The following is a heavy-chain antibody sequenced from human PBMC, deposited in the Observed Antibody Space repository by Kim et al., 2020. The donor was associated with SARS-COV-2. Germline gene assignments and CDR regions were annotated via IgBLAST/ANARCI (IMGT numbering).Heavy chain of an antibody. CDR2: ISGSGGST. CDR1: GFTFSSYA. CDR3: AKVSGGVIYYYYYGMDV. Sequence: GGSLRLSCAASGFTFSSYAMSWVRQAPGKGLEWVSAISGSGGSTYYADSVKGRFTISRDNSKNTLYLQMNSLRAEDTAVYYCAKVSGGVIYYYYYGMDVWGQGTTVTVSS. V-gene: IGHV3-23*01. D-gene: IGHD6-19*01. J-gene: IGHJ6*02.